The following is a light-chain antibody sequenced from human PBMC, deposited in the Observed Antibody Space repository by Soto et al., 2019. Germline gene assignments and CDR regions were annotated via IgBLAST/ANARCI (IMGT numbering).Light chain of an antibody. J-gene: IGLJ2*01. V-gene: IGLV1-44*01. CDR3: AAWDDSLNGVV. CDR2: NNN. CDR1: SSNIGSNT. Sequence: QSVLTQPPSASGTPGQRVTISCSGSSSNIGSNTVNWYQQLPGTAPKLLIYNNNQWPSGVPDRFSGSKSGTSASLAISGLQSDDEADYYCAAWDDSLNGVVFGGGTKLTVL.